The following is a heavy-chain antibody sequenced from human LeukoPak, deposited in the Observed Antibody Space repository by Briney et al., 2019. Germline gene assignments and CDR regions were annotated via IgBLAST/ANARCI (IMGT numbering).Heavy chain of an antibody. CDR3: AREILDTAMVDY. J-gene: IGHJ4*02. CDR2: IIPIFGTA. CDR1: GGTFSSYA. V-gene: IGHV1-69*13. D-gene: IGHD5-18*01. Sequence: ASVKVSCKASGGTFSSYAISWVRQAPGQGLEWMGGIIPIFGTANYAQKFQGRVTITADESTSTAYMELSSLRSEDTAVYYCAREILDTAMVDYWGQGTLVTVSS.